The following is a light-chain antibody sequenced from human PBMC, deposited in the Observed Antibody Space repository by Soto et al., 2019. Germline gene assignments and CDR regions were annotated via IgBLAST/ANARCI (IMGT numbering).Light chain of an antibody. CDR3: QQYGSSPYT. CDR1: QSFSSRY. CDR2: DAS. Sequence: EIVLTQSPATLSLSPGERATLSCGASQSFSSRYLAWYQQKPGLAPRLLIYDASSRATGIPDRFSGSGSGTDFTLTISRLEPEDFAVYYCQQYGSSPYTFGQGTKLEI. V-gene: IGKV3D-20*01. J-gene: IGKJ2*01.